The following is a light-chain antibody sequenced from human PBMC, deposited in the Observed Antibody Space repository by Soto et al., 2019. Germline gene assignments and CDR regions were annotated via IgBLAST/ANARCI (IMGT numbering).Light chain of an antibody. J-gene: IGLJ2*01. CDR2: EVS. Sequence: QSALTQPASVSGSPGQSITIFCTGTSSDVGGYNYVSWYQQHPGKATKVMIYEVSNRPSGVSNRFSGSKSGNTASLTISGLQAEDEADYYCSSYTSTSTVLFGGGTKLTVL. CDR3: SSYTSTSTVL. CDR1: SSDVGGYNY. V-gene: IGLV2-14*01.